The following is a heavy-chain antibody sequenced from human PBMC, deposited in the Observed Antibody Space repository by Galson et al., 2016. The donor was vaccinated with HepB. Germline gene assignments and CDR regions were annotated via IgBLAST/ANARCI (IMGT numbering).Heavy chain of an antibody. J-gene: IGHJ6*02. CDR1: GGSISSGGFY. V-gene: IGHV4-31*03. Sequence: TLSLTCTVSGGSISSGGFYWSWIRQLPGKGLEWIGYILYSGTTHYNPSLKSRITISVDTSKNQFSLRLNSVTDADTAVYYCARDPGSGGIGVDVWGQGTTVTVS. CDR2: ILYSGTT. CDR3: ARDPGSGGIGVDV. D-gene: IGHD3-10*01.